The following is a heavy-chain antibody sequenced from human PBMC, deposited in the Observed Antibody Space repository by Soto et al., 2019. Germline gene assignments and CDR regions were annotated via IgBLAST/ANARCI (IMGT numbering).Heavy chain of an antibody. J-gene: IGHJ4*02. Sequence: GGSLRLSCAASGFTVSSNYMSWVRQAPGKGLEWVSVIYSGGSTYYADSVKGRFTISRDNSKNTLYLQMNSLRAEDTAVYYCARLVSYSSTLTHWGQGTLVTVSS. CDR2: IYSGGST. CDR3: ARLVSYSSTLTH. D-gene: IGHD2-2*01. CDR1: GFTVSSNY. V-gene: IGHV3-66*04.